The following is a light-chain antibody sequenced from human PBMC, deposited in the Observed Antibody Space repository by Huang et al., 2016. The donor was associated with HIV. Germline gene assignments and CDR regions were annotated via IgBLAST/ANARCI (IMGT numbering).Light chain of an antibody. J-gene: IGKJ4*02. CDR1: QTISSY. Sequence: EVVLTQSPATLSLSPGEIATLSCRATQTISSYLAWYQHTPGQPPRLLIYDTSKRPTGIPARFSGSGSLTDFTLTISSLEPEDFAVYYCHQRAGWPLFGGGTKVEIK. V-gene: IGKV3-11*01. CDR3: HQRAGWPL. CDR2: DTS.